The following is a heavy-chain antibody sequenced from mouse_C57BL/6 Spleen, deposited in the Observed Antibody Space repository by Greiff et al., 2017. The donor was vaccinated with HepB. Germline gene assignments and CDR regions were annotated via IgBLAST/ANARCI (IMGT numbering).Heavy chain of an antibody. Sequence: QVQLQQSGAELVRPGTSVKMSCKASGYTFTNYWIGWAKQRPGHGLEWIGDIYPGGGYTNYNEKFKGKATLTANKSSSTAYMQFSSLTTEDSAIYYCARGYSNYGYFDVWGTGTTVTVSS. V-gene: IGHV1-63*01. CDR3: ARGYSNYGYFDV. D-gene: IGHD2-5*01. CDR2: IYPGGGYT. CDR1: GYTFTNYW. J-gene: IGHJ1*03.